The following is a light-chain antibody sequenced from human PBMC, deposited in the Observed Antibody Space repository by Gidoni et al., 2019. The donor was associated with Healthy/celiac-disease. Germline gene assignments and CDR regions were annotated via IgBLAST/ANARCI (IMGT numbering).Light chain of an antibody. CDR1: QSVSSN. CDR3: QQYNNWPRT. J-gene: IGKJ1*01. V-gene: IGKV3-15*01. Sequence: ETVMTPSPATLSVSPGERATLSCRASQSVSSNLAWYQQKPGQAPRLLIYGASTRATGIPARFSGSGSGTEFTLTISSLQSEEFAVYYCQQYNNWPRTFGQGTKVEIK. CDR2: GAS.